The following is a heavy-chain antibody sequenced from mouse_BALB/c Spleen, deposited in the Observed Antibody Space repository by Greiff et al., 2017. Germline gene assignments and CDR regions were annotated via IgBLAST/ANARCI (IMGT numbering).Heavy chain of an antibody. D-gene: IGHD2-1*01. CDR3: AREGFYYGNYDYAMDY. Sequence: VQLQQSGPELVKPGASVKISCKASGYAFSSSWMNWVKQRPGQGLEWIGRIYPGDGDTNYNGKFKGKATLTADKSSSTAYMQLSSLTSVDSAVYFCAREGFYYGNYDYAMDYWGQGTSVTVSS. CDR1: GYAFSSSW. J-gene: IGHJ4*01. CDR2: IYPGDGDT. V-gene: IGHV1-82*01.